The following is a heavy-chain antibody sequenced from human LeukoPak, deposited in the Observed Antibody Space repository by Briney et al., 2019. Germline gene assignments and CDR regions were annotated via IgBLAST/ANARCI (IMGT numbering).Heavy chain of an antibody. CDR3: ARDQGAQDIVVVPAAAPDYYYYGMDV. CDR2: IWYDGSNK. V-gene: IGHV3-33*01. D-gene: IGHD2-2*01. CDR1: GFTFSSYG. J-gene: IGHJ6*02. Sequence: GGSLRLSCAASGFTFSSYGMHWARQAAGKGLEWVAVIWYDGSNKYYADSVKGRFTISRDNSKNTLYLQMNRLRAEDTAVYYCARDQGAQDIVVVPAAAPDYYYYGMDVWGQGTTVTVSS.